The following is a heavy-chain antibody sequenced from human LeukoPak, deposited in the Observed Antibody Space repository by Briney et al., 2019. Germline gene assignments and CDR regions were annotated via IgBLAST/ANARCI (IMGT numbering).Heavy chain of an antibody. J-gene: IGHJ4*02. Sequence: QTGGSLRLSCAASGFTFSSYAMSWVRQAPGKGLEWVSVISTTGFTTYYADSVKGRFTISRDNSKNTLYLQVNSLRAEDTAVYYCAKTVSKGVDYDFWSGYSLSFDYWGQGTLVTVSS. V-gene: IGHV3-23*01. CDR3: AKTVSKGVDYDFWSGYSLSFDY. CDR2: ISTTGFTT. CDR1: GFTFSSYA. D-gene: IGHD3-3*01.